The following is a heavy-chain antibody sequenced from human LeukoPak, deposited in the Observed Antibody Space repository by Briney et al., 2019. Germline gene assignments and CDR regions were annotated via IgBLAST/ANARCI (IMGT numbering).Heavy chain of an antibody. J-gene: IGHJ4*02. D-gene: IGHD3-10*01. CDR2: IITGDGDT. CDR1: GFIFRSHA. V-gene: IGHV3-23*01. Sequence: GGSLRLSCAASGFIFRSHAMNWVRQAPGKGLEWVSTIITGDGDTFYADPVKGRFTISRDNSKNTLYLQMNSLRGDDTAIYYCAKFALQSDPFDYWGQGTLVTVSS. CDR3: AKFALQSDPFDY.